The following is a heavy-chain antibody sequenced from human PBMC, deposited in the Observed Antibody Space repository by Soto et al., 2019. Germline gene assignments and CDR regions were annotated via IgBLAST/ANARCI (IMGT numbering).Heavy chain of an antibody. CDR3: ARRPYYDLSHHCAIDV. CDR2: IYPHDSDT. J-gene: IGHJ6*02. CDR1: GYSFTSYW. D-gene: IGHD3-3*01. Sequence: PGESLKISCEGSGYSFTSYWIGWVRQMPGKGLEWMGIIYPHDSDTRYSPSFQGQVTISADKSINTAYLQWSSLKASDTAVYYCARRPYYDLSHHCAIDVWGQGTTLTVSS. V-gene: IGHV5-51*01.